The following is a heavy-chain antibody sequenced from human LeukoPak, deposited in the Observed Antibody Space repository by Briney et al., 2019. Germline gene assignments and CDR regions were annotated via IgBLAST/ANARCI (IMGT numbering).Heavy chain of an antibody. J-gene: IGHJ6*03. CDR3: AREYYDFWSGYGYYYYYMDV. V-gene: IGHV3-30-3*01. Sequence: PGRSLRLSCAASGFTFSSYAMHWVRQAPGKGLEWVAVISYDGSNKYYADSVKGRFTISRDNSRNTLYLQMNSLRAEDTAVYYCAREYYDFWSGYGYYYYYMDVWGKGTTVTVSS. D-gene: IGHD3-3*01. CDR2: ISYDGSNK. CDR1: GFTFSSYA.